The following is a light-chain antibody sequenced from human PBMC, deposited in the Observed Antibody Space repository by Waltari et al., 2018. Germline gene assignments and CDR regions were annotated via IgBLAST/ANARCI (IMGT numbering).Light chain of an antibody. CDR1: QSIDTW. V-gene: IGKV1-5*03. CDR2: KAS. J-gene: IGKJ1*01. CDR3: QQYQTYWT. Sequence: DIQMTQSPSTLSASVGDRVPITCRASQSIDTWLAWYQQKPGKAPKLLIYKASSLQSGVPSRFSGSGSGTEFTLTLSSLQPDDLATYFCQQYQTYWTFGQGTKVEIK.